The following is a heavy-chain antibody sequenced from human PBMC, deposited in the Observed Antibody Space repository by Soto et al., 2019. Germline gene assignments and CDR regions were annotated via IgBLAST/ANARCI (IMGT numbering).Heavy chain of an antibody. CDR3: ARDRAGTRNFPHNTFDM. J-gene: IGHJ3*02. CDR1: GFTYSAYY. V-gene: IGHV3-11*01. Sequence: QVQLVESGGGLVKPGGSLRLSCAASGFTYSAYYMAWIRQAPGSRLEWVSYISNYGDTIYYADSVKGRFGISRDNAKNSLYLQMDTLRAEDTAVYYCARDRAGTRNFPHNTFDMWGQGTMVTVAA. CDR2: ISNYGDTI. D-gene: IGHD6-19*01.